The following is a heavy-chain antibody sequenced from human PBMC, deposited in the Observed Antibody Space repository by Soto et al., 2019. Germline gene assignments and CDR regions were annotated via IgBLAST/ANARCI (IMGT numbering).Heavy chain of an antibody. Sequence: EVQLLESGGGLVQPGGSLRLSCAASGFTFSSYAMRWVRQAPGKGLEWVSAISGGGDSTYYTDSVKGRFTISRDNSKNTLYLQMNSRGAEDAAVYYCARRGPGTYFDYWGQGTLVTVSS. CDR3: ARRGPGTYFDY. J-gene: IGHJ4*02. V-gene: IGHV3-23*01. D-gene: IGHD6-13*01. CDR1: GFTFSSYA. CDR2: ISGGGDST.